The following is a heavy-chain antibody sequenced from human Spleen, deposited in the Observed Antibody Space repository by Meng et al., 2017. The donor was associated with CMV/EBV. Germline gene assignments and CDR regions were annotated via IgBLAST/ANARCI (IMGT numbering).Heavy chain of an antibody. CDR2: ISYDGSNK. Sequence: QVQLVESGGGVVQPGRSLRLSCAASGFTFSSYAMHWVRQAPGKGLEWVAVISYDGSNKYYADSVKGRFTISRDNSKNTLYLQMNSLRAEDTAVYYCAKDHSAVPFYWGQGTLVTVSS. CDR3: AKDHSAVPFY. V-gene: IGHV3-30-3*01. J-gene: IGHJ4*02. CDR1: GFTFSSYA. D-gene: IGHD2-15*01.